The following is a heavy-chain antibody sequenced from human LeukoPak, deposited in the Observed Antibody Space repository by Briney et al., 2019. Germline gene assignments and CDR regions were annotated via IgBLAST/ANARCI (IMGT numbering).Heavy chain of an antibody. CDR1: GYSFTNYW. CDR2: IDPSDSYT. CDR3: ARGYCSGGSCNRFDP. D-gene: IGHD2-15*01. V-gene: IGHV5-10-1*01. J-gene: IGHJ5*02. Sequence: GESLKISCKGSGYSFTNYWISWVRQMPGKGLEWMGKIDPSDSYTNYSPSFQGHVTISADKSISTTYLQWSSLKASDTAMYYCARGYCSGGSCNRFDPWGQGTLVTVSS.